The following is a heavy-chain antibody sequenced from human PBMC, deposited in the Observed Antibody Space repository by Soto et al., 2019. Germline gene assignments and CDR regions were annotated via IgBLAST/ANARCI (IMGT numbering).Heavy chain of an antibody. CDR1: GGSFSGYY. CDR2: INHSGST. Sequence: SETLSLTCAVYGGSFSGYYWSWIRQPPGKGLEWIGEINHSGSTNYNPSLKSRVTISVDTSKNQFSLNLSSVTAADTAVYYCAKAGEIVTTGGGGMDVWGQGTTVTVSS. D-gene: IGHD5-12*01. V-gene: IGHV4-34*01. CDR3: AKAGEIVTTGGGGMDV. J-gene: IGHJ6*02.